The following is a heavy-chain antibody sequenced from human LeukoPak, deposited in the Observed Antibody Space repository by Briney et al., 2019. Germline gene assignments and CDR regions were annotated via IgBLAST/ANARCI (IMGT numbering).Heavy chain of an antibody. J-gene: IGHJ4*02. CDR1: GFTFSSYW. D-gene: IGHD2-2*01. CDR3: ARGGHVSTSASDY. V-gene: IGHV3-7*01. CDR2: IKQDGSEK. Sequence: GGSLRLSCAASGFTFSSYWMSWVCQAPGKGLEWVANIKQDGSEKYYVDSVKGRFTISRDNAKNSLYLQMNSLRAEDTAVYYCARGGHVSTSASDYWGQGTLVTVSS.